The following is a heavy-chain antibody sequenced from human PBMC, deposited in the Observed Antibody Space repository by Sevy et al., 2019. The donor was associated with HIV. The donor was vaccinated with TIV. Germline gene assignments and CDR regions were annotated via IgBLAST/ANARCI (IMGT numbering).Heavy chain of an antibody. Sequence: GGSLRLSCAASGFTFSKYGMHWVRQAPGKGLEWVAIIWYDGSDKYCADSVKGRFTISRDSSKNTLYLQMNSLRVEDTAVYYCARGQSCRGGSCYSHFDYWGQGTLVTVSS. J-gene: IGHJ4*02. CDR1: GFTFSKYG. D-gene: IGHD2-15*01. CDR3: ARGQSCRGGSCYSHFDY. V-gene: IGHV3-33*01. CDR2: IWYDGSDK.